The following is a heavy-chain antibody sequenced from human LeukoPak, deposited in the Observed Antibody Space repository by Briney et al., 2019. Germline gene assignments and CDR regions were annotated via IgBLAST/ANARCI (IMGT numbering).Heavy chain of an antibody. CDR2: INHSGST. CDR3: AGVAQGFGELLFDY. CDR1: GGSFSGYY. Sequence: SETLSLTCAVYGGSFSGYYWSWIRQPPGKGLEWIGEINHSGSTNYNPSLKSRVTISVDTSKNQFSLKLSSVTAADTAVYYCAGVAQGFGELLFDYWGQGTLVTVSS. D-gene: IGHD3-10*01. J-gene: IGHJ4*02. V-gene: IGHV4-34*01.